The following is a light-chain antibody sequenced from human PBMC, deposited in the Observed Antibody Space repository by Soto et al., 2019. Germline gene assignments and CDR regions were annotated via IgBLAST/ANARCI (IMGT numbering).Light chain of an antibody. Sequence: DIQLTQSPSFLSASVGDRVTITCRATQGISTYLAWYPQNPGKATKLLIYTASTLQSGVPSRFSGSGSGTEFTLTISSLRPEDFATYYCQQLKSYPLTFGGGTKVEIK. J-gene: IGKJ4*01. CDR2: TAS. CDR1: QGISTY. CDR3: QQLKSYPLT. V-gene: IGKV1-9*01.